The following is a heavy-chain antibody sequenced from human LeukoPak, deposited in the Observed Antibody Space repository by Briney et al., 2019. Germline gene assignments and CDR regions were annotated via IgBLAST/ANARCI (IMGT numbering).Heavy chain of an antibody. CDR2: ISSSSSTI. J-gene: IGHJ4*02. V-gene: IGHV3-48*01. D-gene: IGHD3-22*01. CDR3: AKEVLRYYYDSSGPY. CDR1: GFTFSSYS. Sequence: GGSLRLSCAASGFTFSSYSMNWVRQAPGKGLEWVSYISSSSSTIYYADSVKGRFTISRDNSKNTLYLQMNSLRAEDTAVYYCAKEVLRYYYDSSGPYWGQGTLVTVSS.